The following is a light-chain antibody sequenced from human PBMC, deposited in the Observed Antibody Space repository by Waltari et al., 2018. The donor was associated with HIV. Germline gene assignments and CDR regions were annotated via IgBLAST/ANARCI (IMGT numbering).Light chain of an antibody. CDR1: RSNIGPAYD. J-gene: IGLJ3*02. CDR3: QSYVSSVNVV. Sequence: QSVLTPPPSVSGAPGQPVTISCTGSRSNIGPAYDVHWYQQVPGTAPKLLIYANTNRPSGVPDRFSGSKSGTSASLAISGLQTEDEADYYCQSYVSSVNVVFGGGTRVTVL. CDR2: ANT. V-gene: IGLV1-40*01.